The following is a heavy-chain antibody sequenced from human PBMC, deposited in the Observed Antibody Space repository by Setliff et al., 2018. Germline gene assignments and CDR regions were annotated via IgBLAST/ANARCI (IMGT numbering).Heavy chain of an antibody. D-gene: IGHD2-15*01. J-gene: IGHJ4*02. Sequence: SETLSLTCSDAGGSMTDFFWHWFRRPPGKGLEWIGYIYTKGGTNYSPSLKSRVTMSVDRSRNQFSLTLSSVSAADMAVYYCARGLNTESWTPLYWSPGTLVTVSS. CDR3: ARGLNTESWTPLY. V-gene: IGHV4-4*08. CDR1: GGSMTDFF. CDR2: IYTKGGT.